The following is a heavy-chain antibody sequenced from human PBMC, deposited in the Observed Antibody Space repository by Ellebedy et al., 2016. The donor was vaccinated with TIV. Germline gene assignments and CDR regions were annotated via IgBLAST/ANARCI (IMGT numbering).Heavy chain of an antibody. CDR2: FSYTGST. D-gene: IGHD3-10*01. CDR3: ARRQVRSGPAFGY. CDR1: GASISSYS. V-gene: IGHV4-59*08. Sequence: MPSETLSLTCTVSGASISSYSWAWIRQPPGMGLDYIGYFSYTGSTNYSPSLNTRVSISVDTSKNQFSLKLSSVTAADTAVYYCARRQVRSGPAFGYWGQGTLVTVSS. J-gene: IGHJ4*02.